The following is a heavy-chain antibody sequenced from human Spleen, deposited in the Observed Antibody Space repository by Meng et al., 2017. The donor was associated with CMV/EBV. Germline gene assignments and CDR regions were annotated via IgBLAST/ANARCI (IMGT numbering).Heavy chain of an antibody. V-gene: IGHV4-34*01. D-gene: IGHD6-6*01. Sequence: SETLSLTCTVSGASINSFYWGWIRQPPGKGLEWIGEINHSGSTNYNPSLKSRVTISVDTSKNQFSLKLSSVTAADTAVYYCARTPFTIAARGAFDYWGQGTLVTVSS. CDR3: ARTPFTIAARGAFDY. CDR2: INHSGST. J-gene: IGHJ4*02. CDR1: GASINSFY.